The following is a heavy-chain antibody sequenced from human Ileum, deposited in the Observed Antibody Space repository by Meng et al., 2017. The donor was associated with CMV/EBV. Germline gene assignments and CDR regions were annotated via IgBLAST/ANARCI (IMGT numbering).Heavy chain of an antibody. V-gene: IGHV1-18*01. J-gene: IGHJ3*02. CDR1: GYTFTNYG. D-gene: IGHD1-1*01. CDR3: ASQGVLTTTNVFDI. CDR2: VTPYNGNT. Sequence: ASVKVSCKASGYTFTNYGINWVRQAPGQGFQWMGWVTPYNGNTIYAQKFLGRVTLTTDTSATTAYMELTSLRSDDTAVYYCASQGVLTTTNVFDIWGQGTMVTVSS.